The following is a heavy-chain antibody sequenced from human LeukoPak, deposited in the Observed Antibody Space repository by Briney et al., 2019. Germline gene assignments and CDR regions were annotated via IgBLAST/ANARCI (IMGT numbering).Heavy chain of an antibody. CDR1: GFTFDDYG. D-gene: IGHD6-25*01. CDR3: VTDPPDSGWAFWS. CDR2: IWRGGNYK. Sequence: PGGSLRLSCAASGFTFDDYGMSWVRQAPGKGLEWVAMIWRGGNYKFYADSLEGRSTISRDDSTSTLSLQMDSLRVEDTAVYYCVTDPPDSGWAFWSWGQGALVTVSS. V-gene: IGHV3-33*08. J-gene: IGHJ5*02.